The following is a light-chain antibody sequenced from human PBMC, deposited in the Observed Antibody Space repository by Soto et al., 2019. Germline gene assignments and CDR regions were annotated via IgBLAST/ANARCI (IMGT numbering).Light chain of an antibody. J-gene: IGKJ4*01. CDR3: QQSYSKVLT. CDR1: QSISVY. V-gene: IGKV1-39*01. Sequence: DIQMTQSPSSLSASVGDRVTITCRASQSISVYLNWFQQKPGKAPKLLIYDASSFQSGVPSRFSGSGSGTDFTLTISSLQPEDFETYYCQQSYSKVLTFGGGTKVDIK. CDR2: DAS.